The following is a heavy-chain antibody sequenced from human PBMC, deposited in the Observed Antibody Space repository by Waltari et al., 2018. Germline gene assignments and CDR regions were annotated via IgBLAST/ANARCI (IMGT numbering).Heavy chain of an antibody. Sequence: EVQLVESGGGLVQPGRSLRLSCAASGFTFDDYAMHWVRQAPGKGLEWVSGISWNSGSIGYADSVKCRFTISRDNAKNSLYLQMNRLRAEDTALYYCAKVVSKGSGSYHLGFDYWGQGTLVTVSS. V-gene: IGHV3-9*01. J-gene: IGHJ4*02. D-gene: IGHD3-10*01. CDR3: AKVVSKGSGSYHLGFDY. CDR2: ISWNSGSI. CDR1: GFTFDDYA.